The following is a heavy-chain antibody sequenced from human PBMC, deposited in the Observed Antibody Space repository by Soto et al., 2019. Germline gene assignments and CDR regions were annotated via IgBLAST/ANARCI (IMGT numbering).Heavy chain of an antibody. D-gene: IGHD5-12*01. CDR1: GYSISSGYY. V-gene: IGHV4-38-2*02. CDR2: IYHSGST. Sequence: PSETLSLTCAVSGYSISSGYYWGWIRQPPGKGLEWIGSIYHSGSTYYNPSLKSRVTISVDTSKNQFSLKLSSVTAADTAVYYCARDHRGRDGYNFDYWGQGTLVTVSS. CDR3: ARDHRGRDGYNFDY. J-gene: IGHJ4*02.